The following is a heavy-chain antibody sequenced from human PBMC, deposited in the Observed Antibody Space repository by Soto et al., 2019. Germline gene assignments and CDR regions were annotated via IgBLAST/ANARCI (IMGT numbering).Heavy chain of an antibody. D-gene: IGHD1-26*01. CDR1: GGSFSDYY. CDR2: INRSGFT. V-gene: IGHV4-34*02. Sequence: QVQLQQRGAGLLKPSETLSLTCAVHGGSFSDYYWTWIRQPPGKGPEWIGEINRSGFTSYNPSLKRRLTISVDTSKREFSLNVSSVTAADTAVYYCVRGRAFMSRNAFDLWGQGTLVAVSS. CDR3: VRGRAFMSRNAFDL. J-gene: IGHJ3*01.